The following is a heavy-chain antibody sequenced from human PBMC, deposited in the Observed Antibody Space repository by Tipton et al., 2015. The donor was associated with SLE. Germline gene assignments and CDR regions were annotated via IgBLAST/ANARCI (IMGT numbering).Heavy chain of an antibody. Sequence: TLSLTCAVYGGSFSGYYWSWIRQPPGKGLEWIGEINHSGSTNYNPSLKSRVTISVDTSKNQFSLKLSSVTAADTAVYYCARAKGVDFWSGYGGYYYYYMDVWGKGTTVTVSS. J-gene: IGHJ6*03. CDR3: ARAKGVDFWSGYGGYYYYYMDV. D-gene: IGHD3-3*01. CDR1: GGSFSGYY. CDR2: INHSGST. V-gene: IGHV4-34*01.